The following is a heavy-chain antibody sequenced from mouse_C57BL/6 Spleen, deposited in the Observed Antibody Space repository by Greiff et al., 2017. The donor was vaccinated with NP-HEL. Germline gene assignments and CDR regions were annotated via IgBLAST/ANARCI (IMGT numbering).Heavy chain of an antibody. CDR3: ASNLGDY. V-gene: IGHV3-6*01. CDR2: ISYDGSN. J-gene: IGHJ2*01. CDR1: GYSITSGYY. Sequence: VQLKESGPGLVKPSQSLSLPCSVTGYSITSGYYWNWIRQFPGNKLEWMGYISYDGSNNYNPSLKNRISITRDTSKNQFFLKLNSVTTEDTATYYCASNLGDYWGQGTTLTVSS. D-gene: IGHD4-1*02.